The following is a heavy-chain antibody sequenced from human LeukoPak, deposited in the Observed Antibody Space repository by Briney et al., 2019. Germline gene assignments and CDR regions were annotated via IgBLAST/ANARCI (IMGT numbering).Heavy chain of an antibody. V-gene: IGHV3-33*01. J-gene: IGHJ3*02. D-gene: IGHD3-22*01. Sequence: GGSLRLSCAASGFTFSSYGMHWVRQAPGKGLGWVAVIWYDGSNKYYADSVKGRFTISRDNSKNTLYLQMNSLRAEDTAVYYCARTLNYYDSSGYYAGPDAFDIWGQGTMVTVSS. CDR3: ARTLNYYDSSGYYAGPDAFDI. CDR2: IWYDGSNK. CDR1: GFTFSSYG.